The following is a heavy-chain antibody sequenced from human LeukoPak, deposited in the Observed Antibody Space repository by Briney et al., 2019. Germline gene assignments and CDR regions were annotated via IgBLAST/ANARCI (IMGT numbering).Heavy chain of an antibody. Sequence: GGSLRLSCAASGFTFSSYAMHWVRQAPGKGLEWVAVISYDRSNKYYADSVKGRFTISRDNSKNTLYLQMNSLRAEDTAVYYCTRDTQWEPQYWGQGTLVTVSS. V-gene: IGHV3-30*01. CDR2: ISYDRSNK. J-gene: IGHJ4*02. CDR1: GFTFSSYA. CDR3: TRDTQWEPQY. D-gene: IGHD1-26*01.